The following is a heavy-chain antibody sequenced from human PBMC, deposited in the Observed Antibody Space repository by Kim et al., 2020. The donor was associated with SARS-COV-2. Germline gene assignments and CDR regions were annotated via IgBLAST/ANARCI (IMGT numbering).Heavy chain of an antibody. Sequence: GGSLRLSCVASGFTFNIYWMHWVRQTPWKGLVWVSRINSDGSSRSYADSVKGRFTISRDNTKNTLYLQMNSLRAEDTAVYYCTRDSYYYDSGSYYYHGMDVWGQGTTVTVSS. CDR1: GFTFNIYW. J-gene: IGHJ6*02. CDR2: INSDGSSR. D-gene: IGHD3-10*01. CDR3: TRDSYYYDSGSYYYHGMDV. V-gene: IGHV3-74*01.